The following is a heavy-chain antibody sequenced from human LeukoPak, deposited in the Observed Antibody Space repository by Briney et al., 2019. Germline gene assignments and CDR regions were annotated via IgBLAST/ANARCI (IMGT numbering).Heavy chain of an antibody. D-gene: IGHD2-21*02. CDR3: ARKGPGYCGGDCYEFDY. CDR1: GGAVNSYY. CDR2: ISHNGNI. J-gene: IGHJ4*02. V-gene: IGHV4-59*02. Sequence: PSETLSLTCNVSGGAVNSYYWSWIRQTPGEGLKWIGYISHNGNIDYAPSLKSRVTISVDTSKNQFSLKLSSVTAADTAVYYCARKGPGYCGGDCYEFDYWGQGTLVTVSS.